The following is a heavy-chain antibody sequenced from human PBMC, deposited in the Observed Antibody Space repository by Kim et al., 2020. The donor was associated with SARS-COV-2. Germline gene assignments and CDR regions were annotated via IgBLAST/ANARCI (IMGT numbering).Heavy chain of an antibody. J-gene: IGHJ4*02. CDR3: ARDHPIAAAALFHFDY. D-gene: IGHD6-13*01. Sequence: SETLSLTCTVSGGSISSSSYYWGWIRQPPGKGLEWIGSIYYSGSTNYNRTLKSRVTISVDTSKNPFSLKLSSVTAAETAVYDCARDHPIAAAALFHFDYWGQGTLVTVSS. V-gene: IGHV4-39*07. CDR1: GGSISSSSYY. CDR2: IYYSGST.